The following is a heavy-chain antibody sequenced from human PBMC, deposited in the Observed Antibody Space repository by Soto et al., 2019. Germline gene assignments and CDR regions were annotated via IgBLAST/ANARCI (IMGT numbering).Heavy chain of an antibody. Sequence: SETLSLTCAVSSGSISSSNWWSWVRQPPGKGLEWIGEIYHSGSTNYNPSLKSRVTISVDKSKNQFSLKLSSVTAADTAVYYCARGLRDVDTAINWFDPWGQGTLVTVSS. CDR2: IYHSGST. CDR1: SGSISSSNW. D-gene: IGHD5-18*01. J-gene: IGHJ5*02. V-gene: IGHV4-4*02. CDR3: ARGLRDVDTAINWFDP.